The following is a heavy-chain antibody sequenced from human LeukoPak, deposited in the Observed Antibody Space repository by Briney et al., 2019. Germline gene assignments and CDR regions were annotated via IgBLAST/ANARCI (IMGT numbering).Heavy chain of an antibody. D-gene: IGHD2-21*02. CDR2: INYRGTT. Sequence: SETLSLTCTVSGGSISSDYWSWIRQSPGKGLEWIAYINYRGTTLYNPSLSSRVIISIDTPKNQFSLKLSSVTAADTALYHCARHRGGADWQNWFDPWGQGTLVTVSS. CDR1: GGSISSDY. CDR3: ARHRGGADWQNWFDP. J-gene: IGHJ5*02. V-gene: IGHV4-59*08.